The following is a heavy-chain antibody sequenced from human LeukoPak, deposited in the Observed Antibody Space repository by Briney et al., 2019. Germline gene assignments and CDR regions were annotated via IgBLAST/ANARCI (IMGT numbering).Heavy chain of an antibody. J-gene: IGHJ4*02. CDR1: GFTFSSYW. V-gene: IGHV3-7*01. CDR3: ARGPPAADDYFDY. CDR2: IKQDGSEK. Sequence: PGGSLRLSCAASGFTFSSYWMSWVRQAPGKGLEWVANIKQDGSEKYYVDSVKGRFTISRDNAKNSLYLQMNSLRAEDTAVYYCARGPPAADDYFDYWGQGTLVTVSS. D-gene: IGHD2-2*01.